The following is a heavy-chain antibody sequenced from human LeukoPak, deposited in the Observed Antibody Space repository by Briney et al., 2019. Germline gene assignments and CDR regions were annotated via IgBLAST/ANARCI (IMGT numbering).Heavy chain of an antibody. Sequence: SETLSLTCAVYGGSFSGYYWSWIRQPPGKGLEWIGEINHSGSTNYNPSLKSRVTISVGTSKNQFSLKLSSVTAADTAVYYCASAYSGYDAFDIWGQGTMVTVSS. CDR2: INHSGST. D-gene: IGHD3-22*01. CDR3: ASAYSGYDAFDI. J-gene: IGHJ3*02. CDR1: GGSFSGYY. V-gene: IGHV4-34*01.